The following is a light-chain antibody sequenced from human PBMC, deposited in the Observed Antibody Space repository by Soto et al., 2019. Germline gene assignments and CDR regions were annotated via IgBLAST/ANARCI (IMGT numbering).Light chain of an antibody. J-gene: IGKJ1*01. CDR1: QDINGY. CDR3: QYSYSSPRT. Sequence: DIQMTQSPSSLSASVGDRVTITCRASQDINGYLTWYQQRAGKAPKLLIYAASTLQSGVPSRFSGSGSGTDFTLTISSLQPEDFATYYCQYSYSSPRTFGQGTKVEIK. CDR2: AAS. V-gene: IGKV1-39*01.